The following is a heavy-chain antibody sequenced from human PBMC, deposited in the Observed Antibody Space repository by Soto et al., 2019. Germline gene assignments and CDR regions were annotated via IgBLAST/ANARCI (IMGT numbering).Heavy chain of an antibody. D-gene: IGHD1-26*01. J-gene: IGHJ5*02. CDR3: ARVKRSTSRLDP. Sequence: PSETLSLTWSVSGDSVSSGAYYWSWIRQPPGKGLEWIGYVYYSGSTSYNPSLETGVTISVDTSKNQFSLKLTSVTPADTAIYYCARVKRSTSRLDPWGQGTLVTVSS. CDR2: VYYSGST. CDR1: GDSVSSGAYY. V-gene: IGHV4-61*08.